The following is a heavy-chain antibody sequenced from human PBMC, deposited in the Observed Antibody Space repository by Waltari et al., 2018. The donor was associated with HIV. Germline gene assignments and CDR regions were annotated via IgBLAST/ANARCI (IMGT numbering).Heavy chain of an antibody. Sequence: QIQPVQSGAEVQKPGASVTVSCKPSGVNFNNFVIHWMRQAPRQGRDGMGSIKVGNFQTRYSQMFQGRVSFTTDTAETTIFMEVRSLKSEDTAVYFCGRGTDWLANVLEYWGQGTLRTVS. J-gene: IGHJ4*02. V-gene: IGHV1-3*01. CDR3: GRGTDWLANVLEY. D-gene: IGHD6-19*01. CDR1: GVNFNNFV. CDR2: IKVGNFQT.